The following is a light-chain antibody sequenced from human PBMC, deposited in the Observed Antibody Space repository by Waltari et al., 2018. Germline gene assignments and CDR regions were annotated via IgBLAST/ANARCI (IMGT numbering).Light chain of an antibody. CDR2: QDY. CDR1: STTITNY. J-gene: IGLJ3*02. Sequence: QSVLTQPPSASGAPGQEVSISCSGCSTTITNYVFWYQQFPGTAPKLIIYQDYERPSGGPHRFPASKSGTSASLAISGRRSDDEADYYCAPWDDSLNGWVFGGGTKLTVL. CDR3: APWDDSLNGWV. V-gene: IGLV1-47*01.